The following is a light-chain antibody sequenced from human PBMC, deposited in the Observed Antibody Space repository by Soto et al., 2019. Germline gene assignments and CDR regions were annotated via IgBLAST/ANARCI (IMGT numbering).Light chain of an antibody. CDR1: QSIRSW. Sequence: DIQMTQSPSTLSASVGDRVTITCRASQSIRSWLAWYQQKAGKAPKLLIYDASILETGVTSRFSGSGSGTEFSLTINCLQPDDFATYYCQQYNSYSQGTFGQGTKVEIK. CDR2: DAS. CDR3: QQYNSYSQGT. J-gene: IGKJ1*01. V-gene: IGKV1-5*01.